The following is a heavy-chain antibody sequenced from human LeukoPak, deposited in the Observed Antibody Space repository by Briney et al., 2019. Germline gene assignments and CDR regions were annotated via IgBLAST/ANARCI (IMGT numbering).Heavy chain of an antibody. CDR1: GGSISSYY. J-gene: IGHJ3*02. V-gene: IGHV4-59*01. Sequence: SSETLSLTCTVSGGSISSYYWNWIRQPPGKGLEWIGYMYYSGSTKYKPSLKSRVIISVDTSKNQFSLKLSSVTAADTAVYYCAREREGSTMTTRRPFDIWGQGTMVTVSS. D-gene: IGHD4-17*01. CDR3: AREREGSTMTTRRPFDI. CDR2: MYYSGST.